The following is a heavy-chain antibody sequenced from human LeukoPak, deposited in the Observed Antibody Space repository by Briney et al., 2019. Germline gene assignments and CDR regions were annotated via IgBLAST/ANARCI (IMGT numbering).Heavy chain of an antibody. CDR2: IYYSGST. CDR3: ARQWSHYDFWSGYQYYFDY. CDR1: GGSISSSSYY. D-gene: IGHD3-3*01. V-gene: IGHV4-39*01. J-gene: IGHJ4*02. Sequence: SETLSLTCTVSGGSISSSSYYWGWIRQPPGKGLEWMGSIYYSGSTYYNPSLKSRVTISVDTSKNQFSLKLSSVTAADTAVYYCARQWSHYDFWSGYQYYFDYWGQGTLVTVSS.